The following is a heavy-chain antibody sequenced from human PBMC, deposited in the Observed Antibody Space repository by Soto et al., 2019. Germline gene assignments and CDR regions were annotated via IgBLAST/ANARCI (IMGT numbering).Heavy chain of an antibody. J-gene: IGHJ5*02. CDR2: IYYTGST. V-gene: IGHV4-61*01. CDR3: ARDRMGSSPPRA. Sequence: PSETLSLTCTVSGGSVSSGYYWNWIRQAPGKGLEWIGYIYYTGSTNYKPSLKSRVTISVDTSKNQFSLKLRSVTAADTAVYYCARDRMGSSPPRAWGQGTLVTVSS. D-gene: IGHD2-15*01. CDR1: GGSVSSGYY.